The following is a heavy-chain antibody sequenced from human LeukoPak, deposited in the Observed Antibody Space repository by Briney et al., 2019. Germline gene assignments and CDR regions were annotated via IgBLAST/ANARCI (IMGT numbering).Heavy chain of an antibody. CDR3: TTEGRYCSGGSCFYY. CDR2: IKSKTDGGTP. D-gene: IGHD2-15*01. CDR1: GFTFSNAW. V-gene: IGHV3-15*01. Sequence: GGSLRLSCAASGFTFSNAWMSWVRQAPGKGLEWVDRIKSKTDGGTPDYAAPVKGRFTISRDDSKNTLYLQMNSLKTEDTAVYYCTTEGRYCSGGSCFYYWGQGTLVTVSS. J-gene: IGHJ4*02.